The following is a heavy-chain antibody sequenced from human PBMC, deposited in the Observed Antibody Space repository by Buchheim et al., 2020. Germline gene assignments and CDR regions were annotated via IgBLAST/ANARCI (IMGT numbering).Heavy chain of an antibody. CDR1: GFTVSSNY. D-gene: IGHD4-23*01. CDR3: ASKARGNRYYYGMDV. J-gene: IGHJ6*02. V-gene: IGHV3-53*01. CDR2: IYSGGST. Sequence: EVQLVESGGGLIQPGGSLRLSCAASGFTVSSNYMSWVRQAPGKGLEWVSVIYSGGSTYYADSVKGRFTISRDNSKNTLYLQLNSLRAEDTAVYYCASKARGNRYYYGMDVWGQGTT.